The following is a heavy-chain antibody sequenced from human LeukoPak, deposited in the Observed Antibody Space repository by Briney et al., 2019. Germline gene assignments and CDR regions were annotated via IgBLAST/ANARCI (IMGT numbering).Heavy chain of an antibody. D-gene: IGHD3-10*01. CDR1: GFTFSSYG. CDR2: SRDKGNSYTT. J-gene: IGHJ4*01. V-gene: IGHV3-72*01. Sequence: GGSLRLSCAASGFTFSSYGMHWVRQAPGKGLEWVGRSRDKGNSYTTAYAASVRGRFTISRDDSKNSLYLQMNSLKIEDTAVYYCTKLARAPRDFDYWGQGTLVTVSS. CDR3: TKLARAPRDFDY.